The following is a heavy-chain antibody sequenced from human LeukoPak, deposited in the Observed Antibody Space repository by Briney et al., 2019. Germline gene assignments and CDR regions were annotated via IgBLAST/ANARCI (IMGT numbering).Heavy chain of an antibody. CDR2: IWYDGSNK. V-gene: IGHV3-33*01. Sequence: PGRSLRLSCAASGFTFSSYGMHWVRQAPGKGLEWVAVIWYDGSNKYYADSVKGRFTISRDNSKNTLYLQMNSLRAEDTAVYYCARGGHGPGSYYTGANFDYWGQGTLVTVSS. J-gene: IGHJ4*02. CDR3: ARGGHGPGSYYTGANFDY. D-gene: IGHD3-10*01. CDR1: GFTFSSYG.